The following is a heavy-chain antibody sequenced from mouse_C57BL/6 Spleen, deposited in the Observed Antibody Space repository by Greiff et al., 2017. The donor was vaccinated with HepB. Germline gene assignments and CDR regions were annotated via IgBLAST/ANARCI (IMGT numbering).Heavy chain of an antibody. V-gene: IGHV1-64*01. CDR2: IHPNSGST. J-gene: IGHJ4*01. CDR1: GYTFTSYW. Sequence: VQLQQSGAELVKPGASVKLSCKASGYTFTSYWMHWVKQRPGQGLEWIGMIHPNSGSTNYNEKFKSKATLTVDKSSSTAYMQLSSLNSEDSAVYYCARGITTVVATNAMDYWGQGTSVTVAS. D-gene: IGHD1-1*01. CDR3: ARGITTVVATNAMDY.